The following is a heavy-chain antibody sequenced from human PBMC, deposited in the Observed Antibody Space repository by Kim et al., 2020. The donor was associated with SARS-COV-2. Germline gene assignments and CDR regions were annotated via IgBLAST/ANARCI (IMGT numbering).Heavy chain of an antibody. J-gene: IGHJ6*02. D-gene: IGHD3-3*01. V-gene: IGHV3-13*01. Sequence: GRFTISRENAKNSLYLQMNSLRAGDTAVYYCARALGNFWSGYHNYGMDVWGQGTTVTVSS. CDR3: ARALGNFWSGYHNYGMDV.